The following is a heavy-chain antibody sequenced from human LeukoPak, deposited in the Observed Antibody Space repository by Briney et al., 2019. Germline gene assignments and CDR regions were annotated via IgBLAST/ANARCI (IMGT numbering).Heavy chain of an antibody. CDR2: IYYSGST. V-gene: IGHV4-31*03. CDR3: ARSGYDLLFGFDY. Sequence: SETLSLTCTVSGGSISSGGYYWSWIRQHPGKGLEWIGYIYYSGSTYYNPSLKSRVTISVDTSKNQFSLKLSSVTAADTAVYYCARSGYDLLFGFDYWGQGTLVTVSS. J-gene: IGHJ4*02. D-gene: IGHD5-12*01. CDR1: GGSISSGGYY.